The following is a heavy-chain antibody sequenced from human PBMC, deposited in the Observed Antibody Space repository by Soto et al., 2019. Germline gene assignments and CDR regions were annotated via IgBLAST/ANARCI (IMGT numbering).Heavy chain of an antibody. J-gene: IGHJ4*02. V-gene: IGHV3-23*01. CDR2: IGGTGNNI. CDR1: GFTFGNYA. D-gene: IGHD6-13*01. Sequence: EVQLLESGGGLVQPGGSLRLSCAASGFTFGNYAMSWVRQAPGKGLQWVSAIGGTGNNIYYADSVKGRFIISRDKSKNTWYLQMNSLRAEDTAVYYCAKVKPGIHQWRVYFDYLGQGTRVTVSS. CDR3: AKVKPGIHQWRVYFDY.